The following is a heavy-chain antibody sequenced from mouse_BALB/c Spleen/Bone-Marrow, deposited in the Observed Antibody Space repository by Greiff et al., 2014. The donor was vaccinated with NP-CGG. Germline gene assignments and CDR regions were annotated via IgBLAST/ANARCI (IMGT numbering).Heavy chain of an antibody. D-gene: IGHD1-1*01. CDR1: GYTFTNFR. Sequence: LKESGSELVRPGASVKLSCKASGYTFTNFRMHWVRQRPGQGLEWIGNVYPGSDTANYDEKFKSKATLTVDTSSSTAYMQLSSLTSEDSAVYYCTRSLYYYPAYWGQGTLVTVST. V-gene: IGHV1S22*01. CDR3: TRSLYYYPAY. J-gene: IGHJ3*01. CDR2: VYPGSDTA.